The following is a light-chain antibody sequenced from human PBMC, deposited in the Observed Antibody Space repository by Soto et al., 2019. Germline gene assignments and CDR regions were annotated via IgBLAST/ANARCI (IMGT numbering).Light chain of an antibody. CDR2: AAS. V-gene: IGKV3-20*01. CDR1: LSVRSTI. J-gene: IGKJ1*01. CDR3: QQYSNWPQT. Sequence: LTQSPVSLHRLPAERATLPCRASLSVRSTILAWYQQKPGQAPRLLIYAASSRATGIPARFSGSGSGTDFTLTISGLQPEDFAVYYCQQYSNWPQTFGPGTKVDIK.